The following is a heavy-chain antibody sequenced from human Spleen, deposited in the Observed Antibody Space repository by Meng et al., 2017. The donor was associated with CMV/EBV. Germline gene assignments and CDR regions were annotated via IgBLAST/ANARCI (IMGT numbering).Heavy chain of an antibody. J-gene: IGHJ6*02. CDR2: IVVGSGNT. CDR3: AAVPQVIRERPDYYYGMDV. V-gene: IGHV1-58*01. Sequence: SVKVSCKASGFTFTSSAVQWVRQARGQRLEWIGWIVVGSGNTNYAQKFQERVTITRDMSTSTAYMELSSLRSEDTAAYYCAAVPQVIRERPDYYYGMDVWGQGTTVTVS. CDR1: GFTFTSSA. D-gene: IGHD1-1*01.